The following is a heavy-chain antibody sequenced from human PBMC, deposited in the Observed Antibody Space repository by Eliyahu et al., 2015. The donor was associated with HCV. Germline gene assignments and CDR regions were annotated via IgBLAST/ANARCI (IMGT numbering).Heavy chain of an antibody. Sequence: EVQLVESGGNLIQPGGSLRLSCAASXFTVSNNYMHWVRQPPGKGLEWVAXIXSGADTFYTDSVKGRFTISRDNSQNTLYLQMSSLRAEDTAMYYCAGGDRLDIDYWGRGTLVTVSS. CDR1: XFTVSNNY. D-gene: IGHD2-21*01. CDR3: AGGDRLDIDY. V-gene: IGHV3-53*01. CDR2: IXSGADT. J-gene: IGHJ4*02.